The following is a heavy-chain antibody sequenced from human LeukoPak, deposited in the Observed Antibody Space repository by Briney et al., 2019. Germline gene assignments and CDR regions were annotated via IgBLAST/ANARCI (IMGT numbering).Heavy chain of an antibody. D-gene: IGHD2-2*01. CDR1: GGSISSSSYY. CDR3: ASIVVVPAAAIDY. J-gene: IGHJ4*02. V-gene: IGHV4-39*01. CDR2: IYYSGST. Sequence: SETLSLTCTVSGGSISSSSYYWGWIRQPPGKGLEWIGSIYYSGSTYYNPSLKSRVTIPVDTSKNQFSLKLSSVTAADTAVYYCASIVVVPAAAIDYWGQGTLVTVSS.